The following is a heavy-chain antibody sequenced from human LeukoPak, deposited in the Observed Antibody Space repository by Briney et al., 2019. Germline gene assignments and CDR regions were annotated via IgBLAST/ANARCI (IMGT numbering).Heavy chain of an antibody. CDR2: IKTDGSST. CDR3: AREGGYSSSLAY. CDR1: GFTFSSYW. D-gene: IGHD6-13*01. V-gene: IGHV3-74*01. Sequence: GGSLRLSCAASGFTFSSYWMHWVRQAPGKGLVWVSHIKTDGSSTSYADSVKGRFTISRDNAKNTRYLQMNSLRAEDTAVYYCAREGGYSSSLAYWGQGTLVTVSS. J-gene: IGHJ4*02.